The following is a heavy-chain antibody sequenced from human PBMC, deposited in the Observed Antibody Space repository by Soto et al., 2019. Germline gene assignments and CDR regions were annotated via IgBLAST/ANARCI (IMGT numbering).Heavy chain of an antibody. D-gene: IGHD2-2*02. V-gene: IGHV1-69*13. CDR2: IIPIFGTG. J-gene: IGHJ6*02. CDR1: GGTFSSYA. CDR3: ATKVVPAAILSYYYYGMDV. Sequence: SVKVSCKASGGTFSSYAISWVRQAPGQGLEWMGGIIPIFGTGNYAQKFQGRVTITADESTSTAYMELSSLRSEDTAVYYCATKVVPAAILSYYYYGMDVWGQGTTVTVSS.